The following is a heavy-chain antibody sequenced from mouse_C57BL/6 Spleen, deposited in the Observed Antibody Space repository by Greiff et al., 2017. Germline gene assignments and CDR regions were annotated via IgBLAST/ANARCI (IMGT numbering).Heavy chain of an antibody. CDR3: ARNGDDGYPDY. CDR2: IDPSDSYT. Sequence: QVQLQQPGAELVKPGASVKLSCKASGYTFTSYWMQWVKQRPGQGLEWIGEIDPSDSYTNYNQKFKGKATLTVDTSSSTAYMQLSSLTSEDSAVYYCARNGDDGYPDYWGQGTTLTVSS. CDR1: GYTFTSYW. V-gene: IGHV1-50*01. J-gene: IGHJ2*01. D-gene: IGHD2-3*01.